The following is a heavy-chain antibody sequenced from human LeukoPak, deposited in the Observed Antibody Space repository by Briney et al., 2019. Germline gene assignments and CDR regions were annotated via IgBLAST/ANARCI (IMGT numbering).Heavy chain of an antibody. CDR3: ARREVAAEISFGFDY. CDR1: GFTFSDYF. CDR2: TSTNGDTI. V-gene: IGHV3-11*04. J-gene: IGHJ4*02. D-gene: IGHD2-15*01. Sequence: GGSLRLSCAASGFTFSDYFLSWVRQAPGKGLEWIAYTSTNGDTIYYADSVKGRFTISRDNAKNSLYLQMNSLRAEDTAVYYCARREVAAEISFGFDYWGQGALVTVSS.